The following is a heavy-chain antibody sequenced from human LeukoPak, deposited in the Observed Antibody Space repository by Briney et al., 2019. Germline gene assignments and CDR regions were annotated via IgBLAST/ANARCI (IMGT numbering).Heavy chain of an antibody. Sequence: GASVEVSCKASGYTFTSYFIHWVRQAPGQGLEWMGVLNPSDGATTYAQKFQGRVTMTRDTSTSTVCMDLNSLRSEDTAVYYCARDLGSGQTGTIPGGLDYWGQGTLVTVSA. V-gene: IGHV1-46*01. CDR1: GYTFTSYF. CDR3: ARDLGSGQTGTIPGGLDY. D-gene: IGHD1-7*01. CDR2: LNPSDGAT. J-gene: IGHJ4*02.